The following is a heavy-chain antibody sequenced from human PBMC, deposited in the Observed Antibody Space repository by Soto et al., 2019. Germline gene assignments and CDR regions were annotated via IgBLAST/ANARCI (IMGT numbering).Heavy chain of an antibody. CDR1: GGSVNTAPYH. Sequence: SETLSLTCTVSGGSVNTAPYHWSWIRQSPRNGLEWIGNIYYTGSTDYNPSFESRVAISLDTSNNQFSLRLTSLTAADTAVYFCARDHHSYYDTSGYYPYFDFWGQGTLVTVSS. CDR2: IYYTGST. V-gene: IGHV4-61*01. J-gene: IGHJ4*02. D-gene: IGHD3-22*01. CDR3: ARDHHSYYDTSGYYPYFDF.